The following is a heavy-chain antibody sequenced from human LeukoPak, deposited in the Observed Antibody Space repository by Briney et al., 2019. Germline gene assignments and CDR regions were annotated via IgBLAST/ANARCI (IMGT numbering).Heavy chain of an antibody. CDR3: ARRGMITFGY. CDR2: INHSGST. J-gene: IGHJ4*02. V-gene: IGHV4-34*01. Sequence: PQTMSLTSAVYTGSPTGYYSSWNRHPPRKVLEWIGEINHSGSTNYNPPLKSRVTISVDTSKNQFSLKLSSVTAADTAVYYCARRGMITFGYWGQGTLVTVSS. D-gene: IGHD3-16*01. CDR1: TGSPTGYY.